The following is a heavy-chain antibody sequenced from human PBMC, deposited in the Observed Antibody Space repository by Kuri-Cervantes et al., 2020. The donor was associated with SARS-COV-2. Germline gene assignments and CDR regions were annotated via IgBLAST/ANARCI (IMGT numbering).Heavy chain of an antibody. J-gene: IGHJ4*02. Sequence: ASVKDSCKGSGYTFTSYDINWVRQATGQGLEWMGWMNPNSGNTGYAQKFQGRVTMTRNTSISKAYMELSSLRSEDTAVYYWARVNSNDDYGDYVLDYWGQGTLVTVSS. V-gene: IGHV1-8*01. D-gene: IGHD4-17*01. CDR3: ARVNSNDDYGDYVLDY. CDR2: MNPNSGNT. CDR1: GYTFTSYD.